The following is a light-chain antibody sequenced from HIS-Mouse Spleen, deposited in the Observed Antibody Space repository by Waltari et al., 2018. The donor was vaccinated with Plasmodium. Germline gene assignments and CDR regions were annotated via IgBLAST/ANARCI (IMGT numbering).Light chain of an antibody. J-gene: IGLJ2*01. V-gene: IGLV3-1*01. CDR3: QAWDSSTVV. Sequence: SYELTQPPSVSVSPGQTASITCSGDKLGYKYACWYQQKPGQSPVLVIYQDSKRPLGIPERFSGSNSGNTATLTISGTQAMDEADYYCQAWDSSTVVFGGGTKLTVL. CDR2: QDS. CDR1: KLGYKY.